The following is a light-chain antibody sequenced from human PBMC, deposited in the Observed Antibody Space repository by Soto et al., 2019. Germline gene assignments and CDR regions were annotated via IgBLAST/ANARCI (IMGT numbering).Light chain of an antibody. CDR3: HQYGSSPLT. CDR1: ETVDTSS. CDR2: SAS. J-gene: IGKJ4*01. Sequence: EVVLTQSPGTLSLSPGETATLSCRASETVDTSSLGWYQQKPGRAPSLLIYSASRRATGIPDRFDASGSATDFTLTISRLEPEDFAVYYCHQYGSSPLTFGGGTKVYIK. V-gene: IGKV3-20*01.